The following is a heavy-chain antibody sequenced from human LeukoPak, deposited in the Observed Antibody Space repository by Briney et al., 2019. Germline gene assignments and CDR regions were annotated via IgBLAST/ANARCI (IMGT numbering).Heavy chain of an antibody. CDR3: ARDNYYDSSGYYVGAFDI. D-gene: IGHD3-22*01. Sequence: SETLSLTCTVSGVSISSYYWSWIRQPPGEGLEWIGYIYYSGSTNYNPSLKSRVTISVDTSKNQFSLKLSSVTAADTAVYYCARDNYYDSSGYYVGAFDIWGQGTMVTVSS. V-gene: IGHV4-59*01. CDR1: GVSISSYY. J-gene: IGHJ3*02. CDR2: IYYSGST.